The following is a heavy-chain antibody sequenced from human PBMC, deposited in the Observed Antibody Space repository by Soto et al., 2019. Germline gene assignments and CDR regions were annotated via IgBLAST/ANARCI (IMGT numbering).Heavy chain of an antibody. V-gene: IGHV4-34*01. CDR2: INHSGST. Sequence: KGLEWIGEINHSGSTNYNPSLKSRVTISVDTSKNQFSLKLSSVTAADTAVYYCAREPTPIWFGESSGMDVWGQGTTVTVSS. J-gene: IGHJ6*02. CDR3: AREPTPIWFGESSGMDV. D-gene: IGHD3-10*01.